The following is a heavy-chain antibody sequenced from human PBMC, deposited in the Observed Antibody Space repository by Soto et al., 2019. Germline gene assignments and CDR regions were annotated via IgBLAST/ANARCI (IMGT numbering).Heavy chain of an antibody. D-gene: IGHD6-13*01. V-gene: IGHV4-39*01. CDR1: GGSISSSSYY. Sequence: QLQLQESGPGLVKPSETLPLTCTVSGGSISSSSYYWGWIRQPPGKGLEWIGSLYYSGSTYYNPSLKSRVTLYVDTSKNQCALKLSSVTAADTAVYYCARHEGQIAAAGTWWFDPWGQGTLVTVSS. J-gene: IGHJ5*02. CDR2: LYYSGST. CDR3: ARHEGQIAAAGTWWFDP.